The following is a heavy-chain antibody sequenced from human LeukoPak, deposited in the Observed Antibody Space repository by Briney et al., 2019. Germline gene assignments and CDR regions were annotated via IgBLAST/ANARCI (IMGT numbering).Heavy chain of an antibody. Sequence: GASGKLSCKASGATFSSYAISWVRQAPGQGLEWRGRIIPNFGIANYAQKFQGRVTITADKSTSTAYMELSSLRSEDTAVYYCAGAGSGSGYPLDYWGQGTLVTVSS. CDR3: AGAGSGSGYPLDY. V-gene: IGHV1-69*04. J-gene: IGHJ4*02. CDR2: IIPNFGIA. D-gene: IGHD3-3*01. CDR1: GATFSSYA.